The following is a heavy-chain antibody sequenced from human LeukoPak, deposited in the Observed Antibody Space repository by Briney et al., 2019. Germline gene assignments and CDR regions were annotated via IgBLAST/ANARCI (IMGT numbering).Heavy chain of an antibody. CDR2: IYYSGST. V-gene: IGHV4-39*01. CDR1: GGCISSSSYY. D-gene: IGHD4-17*01. J-gene: IGHJ4*02. CDR3: ARHSDYGDYPYFDY. Sequence: SETLSLTCTVSGGCISSSSYYWGWIRQPPGTGLEWIGSIYYSGSTYYNPSLKSRVTISVDTSKNQFSLKLSPVTAADTAVYYCARHSDYGDYPYFDYWGQGTLVTVSS.